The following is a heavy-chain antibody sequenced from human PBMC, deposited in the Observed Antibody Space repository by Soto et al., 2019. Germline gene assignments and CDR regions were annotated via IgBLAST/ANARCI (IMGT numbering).Heavy chain of an antibody. V-gene: IGHV3-7*04. Sequence: EVQLVESGGGLVQPGESLRLSCAASGFTFSAFWMTWLRQAPGKGLEWVANIKRDGTVTHYADSVEGRCTLGWDNAQNPLFLQLNRLAAVDTAMYYCARDLSPAGELLYYAFDVWCQGTFVTVSS. CDR2: IKRDGTVT. D-gene: IGHD2-15*01. J-gene: IGHJ3*01. CDR1: GFTFSAFW. CDR3: ARDLSPAGELLYYAFDV.